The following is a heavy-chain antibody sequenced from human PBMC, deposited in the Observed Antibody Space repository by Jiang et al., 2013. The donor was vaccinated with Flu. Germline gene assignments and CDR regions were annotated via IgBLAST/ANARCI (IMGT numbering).Heavy chain of an antibody. CDR2: SDSSGSGT. J-gene: IGHJ3*01. CDR1: GFPVSTYW. CDR3: VRDGGRDGKDWALDV. V-gene: IGHV3-74*03. D-gene: IGHD5-24*01. Sequence: VQLVESGGGLVQPGESLRLSCAASGFPVSTYWMHWVRQAPGEGLVWVSRSDSSGSGTKYADSVLGRFTISRDNAKNTVDLQMTSVRVEDTAVYYCVRDGGRDGKDWALDVWGQGTMVTVSS.